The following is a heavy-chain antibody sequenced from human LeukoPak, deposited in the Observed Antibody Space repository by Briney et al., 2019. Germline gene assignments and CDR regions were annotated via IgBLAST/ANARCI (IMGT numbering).Heavy chain of an antibody. Sequence: TGGSLRLSCAASGLTLSNAWTTWVRQAPGKGLEWVARIKSKSDGGIKDYAAPVKGTFTISRDDSENTVYLQMNSLKIEDTAVYYCATGRSGYFDSWGQGTLVFVSS. CDR1: GLTLSNAW. J-gene: IGHJ4*02. CDR3: ATGRSGYFDS. CDR2: IKSKSDGGIK. V-gene: IGHV3-15*01.